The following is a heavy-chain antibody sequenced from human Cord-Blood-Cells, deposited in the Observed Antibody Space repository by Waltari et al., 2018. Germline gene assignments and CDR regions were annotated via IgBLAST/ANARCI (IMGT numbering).Heavy chain of an antibody. CDR3: ARGPFAGATKVFDY. Sequence: QVQLQQWGAGLLKPSETLSLTCAVYGGSFSGYYWSWIRQPPGKGLGWNGEINHRGSTSHNPSLKGRVTIAVDTSKNQFSLKLSSVTAADTAVYYCARGPFAGATKVFDYWGQGTLVTVSS. J-gene: IGHJ4*02. V-gene: IGHV4-34*01. CDR1: GGSFSGYY. CDR2: INHRGST. D-gene: IGHD1-26*01.